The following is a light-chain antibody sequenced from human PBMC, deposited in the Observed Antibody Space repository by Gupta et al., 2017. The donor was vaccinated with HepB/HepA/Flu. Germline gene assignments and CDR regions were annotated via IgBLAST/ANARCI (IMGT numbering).Light chain of an antibody. CDR2: GAS. Sequence: ETVLTQSPGTLSLSPGERATLSCRASQSVSSSYLAWYQQKPGQAPRLLIYGASSRATGIPDRFSGSGSGTDFTLTISILEPEDFAVYYCQQDGSSPDTFGQGTRLEMK. J-gene: IGKJ2*01. CDR3: QQDGSSPDT. CDR1: QSVSSSY. V-gene: IGKV3-20*01.